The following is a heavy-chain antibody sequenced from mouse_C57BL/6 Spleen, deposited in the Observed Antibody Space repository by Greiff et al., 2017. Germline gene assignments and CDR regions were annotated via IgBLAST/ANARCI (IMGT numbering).Heavy chain of an antibody. CDR3: ARKEFYYGSPFDY. CDR2: INPNNGGT. Sequence: VQLQQSGPELVKPGASVKISCKASGYTFTDYYMNWVKQSHGKSLEWIGDINPNNGGTSYNQKFKGKATLTVDKSSSTAYMELRSLTSEDSAVYYCARKEFYYGSPFDYWGQGTTLTVSS. J-gene: IGHJ2*01. D-gene: IGHD1-1*01. CDR1: GYTFTDYY. V-gene: IGHV1-26*01.